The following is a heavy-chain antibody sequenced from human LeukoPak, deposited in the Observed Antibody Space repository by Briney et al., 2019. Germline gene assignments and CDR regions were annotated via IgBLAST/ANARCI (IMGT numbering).Heavy chain of an antibody. CDR3: ATYSSSAGFDY. J-gene: IGHJ4*02. CDR1: GFTFSSYG. V-gene: IGHV3-30*03. Sequence: PGGSLRLSCAASGFTFSSYGMHWVRQAPGKGLEWVAVISYDGSNKYYADSVKGRFTISRDNSKNTLHLQMNSLRAEDTAVYYCATYSSSAGFDYWGQGTLVTVSS. CDR2: ISYDGSNK. D-gene: IGHD6-13*01.